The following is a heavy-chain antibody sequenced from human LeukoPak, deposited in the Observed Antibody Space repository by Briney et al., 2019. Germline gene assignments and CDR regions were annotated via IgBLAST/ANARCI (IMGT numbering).Heavy chain of an antibody. D-gene: IGHD3-22*01. CDR3: VRESKTYDGSGYYHDY. CDR1: GGSIRNYF. CDR2: IYTSGSI. J-gene: IGHJ4*02. Sequence: SETLSLTCSVSGGSIRNYFWSWIRQPAGKGLEWIRRIYTSGSIDYKPSLRSRVTMSVDTSRNQFSLKLTSVTAADTAVYYCVRESKTYDGSGYYHDYWGQGTLVTVSS. V-gene: IGHV4-4*07.